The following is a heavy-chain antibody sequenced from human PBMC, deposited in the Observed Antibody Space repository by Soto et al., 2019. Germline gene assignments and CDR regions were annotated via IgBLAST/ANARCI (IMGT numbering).Heavy chain of an antibody. V-gene: IGHV1-18*01. CDR3: ARDRYDFWSGYYLSGYDAFDI. CDR1: GYTFTSYG. D-gene: IGHD3-3*01. CDR2: ISAYNGNT. J-gene: IGHJ3*02. Sequence: ASVKVSCKASGYTFTSYGISWVRQAPGQGLEWMGWISAYNGNTNYAQKLQGRVTMTTDTSTSTAYMELRSLRSDDTAVYYCARDRYDFWSGYYLSGYDAFDIWGQGTMVTVSS.